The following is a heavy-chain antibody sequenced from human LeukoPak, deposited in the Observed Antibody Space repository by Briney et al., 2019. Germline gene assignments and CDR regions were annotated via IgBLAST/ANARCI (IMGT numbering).Heavy chain of an antibody. J-gene: IGHJ6*03. Sequence: SETLSLTCTVSGGSISSSSYYWGWIRQPPGKGLEWIGSIYYSGSTYYNPSLKSRVTISVDTSKNQFSLKLSSVTAADTAVYYCARGGWELLQRYYYYHYMDVWGKGTTVTVSS. CDR3: ARGGWELLQRYYYYHYMDV. CDR1: GGSISSSSYY. CDR2: IYYSGST. D-gene: IGHD1-26*01. V-gene: IGHV4-39*07.